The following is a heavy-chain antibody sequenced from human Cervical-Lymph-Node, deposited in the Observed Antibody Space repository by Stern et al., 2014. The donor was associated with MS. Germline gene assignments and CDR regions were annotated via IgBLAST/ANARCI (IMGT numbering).Heavy chain of an antibody. CDR2: INPNNGDT. J-gene: IGHJ6*02. CDR3: AREVAGHRLGMMDV. D-gene: IGHD6-19*01. V-gene: IGHV1-2*04. Sequence: QVQLVESGAEVKKPGASVKVSCKTFGYTFTDYYMHWVRQAPGQGLEWMGWINPNNGDTNYAQKFQDWVTMTRDTSISTAYMELSRLKSDDTAVYYCAREVAGHRLGMMDVWGQGTTVTVSS. CDR1: GYTFTDYY.